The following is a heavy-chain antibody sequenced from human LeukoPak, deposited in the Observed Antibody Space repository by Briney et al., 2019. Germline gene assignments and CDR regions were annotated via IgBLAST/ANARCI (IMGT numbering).Heavy chain of an antibody. CDR3: ARHQCSGTRCHNFYFYGMDV. Sequence: MASETLSLTCAVYGGSFSGYYWSWIRQPPGKGLEWIGEINHSGSTNYNPSLKSRVTISVDTSKNQFSLKLSSMTAADTAVYYCARHQCSGTRCHNFYFYGMDVWGQGTTVTVSS. V-gene: IGHV4-34*01. CDR1: GGSFSGYY. CDR2: INHSGST. D-gene: IGHD2-2*02. J-gene: IGHJ6*02.